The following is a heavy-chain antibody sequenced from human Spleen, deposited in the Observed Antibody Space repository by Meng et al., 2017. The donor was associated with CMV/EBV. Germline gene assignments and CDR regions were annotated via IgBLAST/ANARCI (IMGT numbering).Heavy chain of an antibody. J-gene: IGHJ4*02. CDR1: GGSFSGLH. D-gene: IGHD4-17*01. CDR3: ARFLSYGDSPFDY. CDR2: IDHSGST. V-gene: IGHV4-34*01. Sequence: GSLRLSCAVYGGSFSGLHWSWIRQFPGKGLEWIGEIDHSGSTNYNPSLKSRVTISVDTSKNQFSLKLSSVTAADTAVYYCARFLSYGDSPFDYWGQGTLVTVS.